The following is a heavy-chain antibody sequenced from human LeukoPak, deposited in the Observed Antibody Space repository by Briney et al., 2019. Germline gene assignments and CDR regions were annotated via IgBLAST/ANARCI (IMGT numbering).Heavy chain of an antibody. CDR2: INHSGST. Sequence: SETLSLTCAVYGGSFSGYYWSWIRQPPGRGLEWIGEINHSGSTNYNPSLKSRVTISVDTSKNQFSLKLSSVTAADTAVYYCARGSWRYYGMDVWGQGTTVTVSS. CDR1: GGSFSGYY. J-gene: IGHJ6*02. V-gene: IGHV4-34*01. CDR3: ARGSWRYYGMDV.